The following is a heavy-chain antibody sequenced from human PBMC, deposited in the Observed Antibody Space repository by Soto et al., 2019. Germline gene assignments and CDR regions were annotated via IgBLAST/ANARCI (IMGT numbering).Heavy chain of an antibody. J-gene: IGHJ5*02. CDR3: ARVYYDSSGYWGPNWFDP. CDR2: IYYGGSS. Sequence: PSETLCLTCSVSGGSVTSFYWSWIRQSPGKGLEWIGYIYYGGSSKYNPSLKSRVTILIDTSKNQISLRLSSVTAADTAVYYCARVYYDSSGYWGPNWFDPWGQGTLVTVS. D-gene: IGHD3-22*01. V-gene: IGHV4-59*02. CDR1: GGSVTSFY.